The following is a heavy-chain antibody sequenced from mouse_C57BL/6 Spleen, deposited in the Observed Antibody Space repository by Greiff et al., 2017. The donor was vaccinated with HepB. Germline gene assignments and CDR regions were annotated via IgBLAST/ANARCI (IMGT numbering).Heavy chain of an antibody. V-gene: IGHV1-50*01. CDR3: AVFTTVVDYYAMDY. D-gene: IGHD1-1*01. CDR1: GYTFTSYW. J-gene: IGHJ4*01. Sequence: VQLQQPGAELVKPGASVKLSCKASGYTFTSYWMQWVKQRPGQGLEWIGEIDPSDSYTNYNQKFKGKATLTVDTSSSTAYMQLNSLTSEDSAVYYCAVFTTVVDYYAMDYWGQGTSVTVSS. CDR2: IDPSDSYT.